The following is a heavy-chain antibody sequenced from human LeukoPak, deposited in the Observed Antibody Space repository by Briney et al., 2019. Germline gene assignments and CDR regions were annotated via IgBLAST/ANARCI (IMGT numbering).Heavy chain of an antibody. Sequence: SETLSLTCAVYGGSFSGYYWSCIRQPPGKGLEWIGEINHSGSTNYNPSLKSRVTISVDTSKNQFSLKLSSVTAADTAVYYCARGVSNGSLPFVYWGQGTLVTVSS. CDR2: INHSGST. D-gene: IGHD1-26*01. V-gene: IGHV4-34*01. J-gene: IGHJ4*02. CDR3: ARGVSNGSLPFVY. CDR1: GGSFSGYY.